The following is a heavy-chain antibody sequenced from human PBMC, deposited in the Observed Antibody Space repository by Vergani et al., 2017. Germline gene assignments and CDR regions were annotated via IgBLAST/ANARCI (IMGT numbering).Heavy chain of an antibody. CDR1: GGTFSSYA. Sequence: QVQLVQSGAEVKKPGSSVKVSCKASGGTFSSYAISWVRQAPGQGLEWMGGIIPIFGTANYAQKFQGRVTMTADESTSAAYMELSSLRSGDTAVYYCSEEPPYRGWFDPWGQGTLVTVSS. V-gene: IGHV1-69*01. CDR2: IIPIFGTA. CDR3: SEEPPYRGWFDP. J-gene: IGHJ5*02.